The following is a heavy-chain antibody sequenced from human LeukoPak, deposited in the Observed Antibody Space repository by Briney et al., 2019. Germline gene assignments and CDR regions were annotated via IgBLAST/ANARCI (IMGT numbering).Heavy chain of an antibody. J-gene: IGHJ5*02. CDR1: GGSISSYY. D-gene: IGHD2-15*01. Sequence: PSETLSLTCTVSGGSISSYYWSWIRQPPGKGLEWIGYIYYSGSTNYNPSLKSRVTISVDTSKNQFSLKLSSVTAADTAVYYCARFESRTYCSGGSCYSLGSAGWFDPWGQGALVTVSS. V-gene: IGHV4-59*08. CDR3: ARFESRTYCSGGSCYSLGSAGWFDP. CDR2: IYYSGST.